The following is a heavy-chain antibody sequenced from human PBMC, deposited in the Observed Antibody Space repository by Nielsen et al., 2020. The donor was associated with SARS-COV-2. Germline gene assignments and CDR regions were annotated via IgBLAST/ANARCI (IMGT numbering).Heavy chain of an antibody. CDR1: GFSFNTYS. CDR3: AKDWDYGGNRYFDY. D-gene: IGHD4-23*01. V-gene: IGHV3-48*01. CDR2: ISGGSATI. Sequence: GESLKISCVASGFSFNTYSMNWVRQAPGKGLEWVSYISGGSATIYYADSVKGRFAISRDNSKNTLYLQMNSLRAEDTAVYYCAKDWDYGGNRYFDYWGQGTLVTVSS. J-gene: IGHJ4*02.